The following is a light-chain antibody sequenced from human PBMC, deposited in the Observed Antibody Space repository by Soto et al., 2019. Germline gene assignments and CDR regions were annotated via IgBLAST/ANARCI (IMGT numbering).Light chain of an antibody. CDR1: QSVSSNS. CDR2: GAS. CDR3: QQYGSTPWT. V-gene: IGKV3-20*01. J-gene: IGKJ1*01. Sequence: EIVLTQSPGTLSLSPGERATLSCRASQSVSSNSLAWYEQEPGQAPRLIIYGASRRAAGIPDSISGSGSGTDFTLTITRLEPEDFAVYYCQQYGSTPWTFGQGTKVDIK.